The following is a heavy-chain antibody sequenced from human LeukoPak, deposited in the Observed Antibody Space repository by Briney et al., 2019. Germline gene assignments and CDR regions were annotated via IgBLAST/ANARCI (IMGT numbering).Heavy chain of an antibody. J-gene: IGHJ4*02. V-gene: IGHV3-23*01. Sequence: GGSLRLSCGASGFTFSSYSMSWVRQTPGRGLEWVAGVSPSGGRTIYADSAEGRFTISRDNSNDTVYLQLSSLRAEDSALYYCAKVRGVYCSSPACYYYDAWGQGTPVTVSS. CDR2: VSPSGGRT. CDR3: AKVRGVYCSSPACYYYDA. D-gene: IGHD2-2*01. CDR1: GFTFSSYS.